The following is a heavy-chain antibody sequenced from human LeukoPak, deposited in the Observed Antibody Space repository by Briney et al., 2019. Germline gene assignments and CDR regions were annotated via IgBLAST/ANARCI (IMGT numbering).Heavy chain of an antibody. V-gene: IGHV1-58*02. Sequence: SVKVSCKASGFTFTSSAMQWVRQARGQRLEWIGWIVVGSGNTNYAQKFQERVTITRDMSTSTAYMELSSLRSEGTAVYYCAAQVLVPAAIAAAGTGLQYWGQGTLVTVSS. CDR1: GFTFTSSA. D-gene: IGHD2-2*02. J-gene: IGHJ1*01. CDR3: AAQVLVPAAIAAAGTGLQY. CDR2: IVVGSGNT.